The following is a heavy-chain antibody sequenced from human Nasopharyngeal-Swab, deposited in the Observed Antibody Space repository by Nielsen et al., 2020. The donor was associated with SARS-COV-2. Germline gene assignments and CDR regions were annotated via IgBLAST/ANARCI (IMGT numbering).Heavy chain of an antibody. CDR3: AILEGNGSGSP. Sequence: GGSLRLSCAASGFTVSSNYMNWVRKAPGKGLEWVSVIYTGGSTYYADSVKGSFTISRDNSKNTLYLQMNSLRAEDTAVYYCAILEGNGSGSPWGQGTLVTVSS. D-gene: IGHD3-10*01. CDR2: IYTGGST. CDR1: GFTVSSNY. V-gene: IGHV3-66*01. J-gene: IGHJ5*02.